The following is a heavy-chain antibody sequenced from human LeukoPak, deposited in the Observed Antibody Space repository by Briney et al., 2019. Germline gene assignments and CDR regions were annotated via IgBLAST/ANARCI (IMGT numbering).Heavy chain of an antibody. D-gene: IGHD3-22*01. CDR1: VGSIISSSYY. CDR3: ARQGSGYYWGKYYFDY. J-gene: IGHJ4*02. CDR2: IDYSGST. Sequence: SETLSLTCTCSVGSIISSSYYWGWIRQPPGKGLEGVGSIDYSGSTYYNPSLNSRVTISVDTSKNQFSLKLSSVTAADTAVYYCARQGSGYYWGKYYFDYWGQGTLVTVSS. V-gene: IGHV4-39*01.